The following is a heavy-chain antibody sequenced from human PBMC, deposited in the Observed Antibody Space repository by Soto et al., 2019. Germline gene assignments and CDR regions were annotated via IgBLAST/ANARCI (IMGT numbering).Heavy chain of an antibody. CDR2: ISNTGGST. J-gene: IGHJ4*02. D-gene: IGHD6-13*01. V-gene: IGHV3-23*01. Sequence: EVQLLDSGGGLEQPGGSLRLSCAASGFTFSNYAMSWVRQAPGKGLEWVSTISNTGGSTYYADSVKGRFTISRDNSENTLYLQMNSLRAEDTALYYCAKGLTGSSSWYDLDYWCQGTLVTVSS. CDR3: AKGLTGSSSWYDLDY. CDR1: GFTFSNYA.